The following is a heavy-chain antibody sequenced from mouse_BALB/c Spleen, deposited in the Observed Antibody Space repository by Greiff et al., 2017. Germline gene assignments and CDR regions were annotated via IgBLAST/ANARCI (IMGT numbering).Heavy chain of an antibody. Sequence: EVKLMESGGGLVQPGGSRKLSCAASGFTFSSFGMHWVRQAPEKGLEWVAYISSGSSTIYYADTVKGRFTISRDNPKNTLFLQMTSLRSEDTAMYYCARSDYGDAMDYWGQGTSVTVSS. CDR1: GFTFSSFG. CDR3: ARSDYGDAMDY. D-gene: IGHD2-4*01. V-gene: IGHV5-17*02. CDR2: ISSGSSTI. J-gene: IGHJ4*01.